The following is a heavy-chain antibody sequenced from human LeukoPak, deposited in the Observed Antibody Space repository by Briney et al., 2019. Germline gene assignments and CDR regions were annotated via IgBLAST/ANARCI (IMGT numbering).Heavy chain of an antibody. J-gene: IGHJ4*02. CDR3: AKRYGDSTGWFFDF. CDR1: RYSFDSYA. V-gene: IGHV3-23*01. Sequence: GGTLRLTCEGSRYSFDSYAMTWVRQAPGKGLEWVSSINGGGDTTDNAESVNGRFTVSRDNTKNTLFLQMNSLRAEDTAVFYCAKRYGDSTGWFFDFWGQGSLVTVSS. CDR2: INGGGDTT. D-gene: IGHD6-13*01.